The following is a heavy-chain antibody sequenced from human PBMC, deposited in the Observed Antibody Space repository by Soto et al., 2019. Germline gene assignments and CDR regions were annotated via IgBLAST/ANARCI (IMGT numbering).Heavy chain of an antibody. D-gene: IGHD3-3*01. V-gene: IGHV5-51*01. CDR3: ARTYYDFWSGPFYYYYGMDV. CDR2: IYPGDSDT. CDR1: GYSFTSYW. J-gene: IGHJ6*01. Sequence: AESLTTSCKVSGYSFTSYWIGWVLQMPGKGLEWMGIIYPGDSDTRYSPSFQGQVTISADKSISTAYLQWSSLKASDTAMYYCARTYYDFWSGPFYYYYGMDVWGQGTTVTVSS.